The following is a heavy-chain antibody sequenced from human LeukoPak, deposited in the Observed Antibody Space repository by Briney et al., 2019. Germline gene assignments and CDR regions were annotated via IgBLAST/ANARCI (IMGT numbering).Heavy chain of an antibody. J-gene: IGHJ3*02. Sequence: SETLSLTCTVSGGSISSYYWSWIRQPPGKGLEWIGYIYYSGSTNYNPSLKSRVTISVDTSKNQFSLKLSSVTAADTAVYYCARGGRYYDSSGQKYAFDIWGQGTMVTVSS. CDR2: IYYSGST. CDR3: ARGGRYYDSSGQKYAFDI. CDR1: GGSISSYY. D-gene: IGHD3-22*01. V-gene: IGHV4-59*01.